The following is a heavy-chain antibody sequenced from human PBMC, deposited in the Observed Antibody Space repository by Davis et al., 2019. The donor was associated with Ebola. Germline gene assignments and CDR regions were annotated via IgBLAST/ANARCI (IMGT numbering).Heavy chain of an antibody. CDR1: GFNFNTHG. V-gene: IGHV3-23*01. J-gene: IGHJ6*03. CDR2: ISGSGGTT. Sequence: PGGSLRLSCAASGFNFNTHGMHWVRQAPGTGLEWVSGISGSGGTTYYADSVKGRFTISRDNSKNSLYLQMNSLRAEDTATYYCAKMQGYMDVWGKGTTVTVSS. CDR3: AKMQGYMDV.